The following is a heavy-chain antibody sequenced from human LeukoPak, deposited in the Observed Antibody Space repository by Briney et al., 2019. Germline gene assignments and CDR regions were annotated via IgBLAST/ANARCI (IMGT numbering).Heavy chain of an antibody. CDR1: GLTFSSYA. Sequence: GGSLRLSCAASGLTFSSYAMSWVRQAPGKGLEWVSAISGSGGSTYYADSVKGRFTISRDNSKNTLYLQMNSLRAEDTAVYYCAKAPFYGYNLLRNDNYFDYWGQGTLVTVSS. V-gene: IGHV3-23*01. D-gene: IGHD5-24*01. J-gene: IGHJ4*02. CDR3: AKAPFYGYNLLRNDNYFDY. CDR2: ISGSGGST.